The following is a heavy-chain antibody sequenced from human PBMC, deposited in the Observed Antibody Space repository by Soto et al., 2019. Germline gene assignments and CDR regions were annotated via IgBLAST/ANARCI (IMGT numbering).Heavy chain of an antibody. Sequence: QVQLVESGGGVVQPGRSLRLSCAASGFTFSSYGMHWVRQAPGKGLEWVAVISYDGSNKYYADSVKGRFTISRDNSKNTLYLQMNSLRAEDTAVYYCARATGDSSAYWYFDLWGRGTLVTVSS. D-gene: IGHD3-22*01. CDR3: ARATGDSSAYWYFDL. J-gene: IGHJ2*01. CDR1: GFTFSSYG. CDR2: ISYDGSNK. V-gene: IGHV3-30*03.